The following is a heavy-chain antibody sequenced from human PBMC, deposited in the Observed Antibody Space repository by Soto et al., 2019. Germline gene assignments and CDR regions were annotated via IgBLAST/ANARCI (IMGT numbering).Heavy chain of an antibody. CDR3: ARGDPSVSIDY. CDR1: GYTFTGYY. V-gene: IGHV1-69*13. J-gene: IGHJ4*02. Sequence: SVKVSCKASGYTFTGYYMHWVRQAPGQGLEWMGWIIPIFGKANYAQKFQGRVTITADESTSTAYMELSSLRSEDTAVYYCARGDPSVSIDYWGQGTLVTVSS. CDR2: IIPIFGKA. D-gene: IGHD2-8*01.